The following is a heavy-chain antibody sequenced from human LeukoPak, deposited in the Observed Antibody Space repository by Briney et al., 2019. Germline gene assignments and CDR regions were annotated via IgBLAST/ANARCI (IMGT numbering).Heavy chain of an antibody. V-gene: IGHV3-23*01. D-gene: IGHD3-22*01. J-gene: IGHJ4*02. CDR1: GFTFSSYA. CDR3: AKSSIFYDSSGYYVGEKYYFDY. Sequence: PGGSLRHSCAASGFTFSSYAMSWVRQAPGKGLEWVSAISASGTTTYYADSVQGRFTISRDNSKNTLYLQMNSLRAEDTAVYYCAKSSIFYDSSGYYVGEKYYFDYWGQGTLVTVSS. CDR2: ISASGTTT.